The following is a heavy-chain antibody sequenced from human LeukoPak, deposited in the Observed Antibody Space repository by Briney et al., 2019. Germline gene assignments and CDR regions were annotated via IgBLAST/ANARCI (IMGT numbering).Heavy chain of an antibody. V-gene: IGHV4-34*01. J-gene: IGHJ4*02. CDR1: GGSFSGYY. CDR3: ARGYCSSTSCQTAGYYFDY. D-gene: IGHD2-2*01. Sequence: SETLSLTCAVYGGSFSGYYWSWIRQPPGKGLEWIGEISHSGSTNYNPALKSRVTISVDTPKNQFSLKLSSVPAADTAVYYCARGYCSSTSCQTAGYYFDYWGQGTLVTASS. CDR2: ISHSGST.